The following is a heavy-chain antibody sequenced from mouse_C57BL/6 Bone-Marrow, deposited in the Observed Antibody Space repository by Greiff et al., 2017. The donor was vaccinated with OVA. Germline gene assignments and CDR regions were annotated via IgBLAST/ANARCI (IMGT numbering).Heavy chain of an antibody. J-gene: IGHJ2*01. CDR2: INPSTGGT. Sequence: EVKLMESGPELVKPGASVKISCKASGYSFTGYYMNWVKQSPEKSLEWIGEINPSTGGTTYNQKFKAKATLTVDKSSSTAYMQLKSLTSEDSAVYYCARADSSITTVVAHWGQGTTLTVSS. CDR3: ARADSSITTVVAH. D-gene: IGHD1-1*01. CDR1: GYSFTGYY. V-gene: IGHV1-42*01.